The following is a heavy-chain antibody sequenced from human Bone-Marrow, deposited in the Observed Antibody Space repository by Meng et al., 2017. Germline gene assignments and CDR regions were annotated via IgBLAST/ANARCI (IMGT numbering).Heavy chain of an antibody. CDR3: ASWIYSCGWQ. J-gene: IGHJ4*02. Sequence: QVQVQGSGPGLVKPSGSLSLTCVVSGGSISSIDWWSWVRQPPGKGLEWIGEIYHGGDTNYNPSLKSRVTIAIDRSKNQFSLKLSSVTAADTAVYYCASWIYSCGWQWGQGTLVTVSS. CDR1: GGSISSIDW. CDR2: IYHGGDT. D-gene: IGHD6-19*01. V-gene: IGHV4/OR15-8*02.